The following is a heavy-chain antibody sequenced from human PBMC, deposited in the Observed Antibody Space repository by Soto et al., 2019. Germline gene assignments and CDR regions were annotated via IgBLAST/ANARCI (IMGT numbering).Heavy chain of an antibody. CDR2: IYFSGGT. CDR3: ARDIGMGYYFDY. J-gene: IGHJ4*02. CDR1: GGSISTYY. V-gene: IGHV4-59*01. Sequence: PSETLSLTCTVSGGSISTYYWSWIRQPPGKGLEWIGYIYFSGGTNYNPSLKSRVTISIDTSKKQFSLNLSSVTAADTAVYYCARDIGMGYYFDYWGQGALVTVS. D-gene: IGHD1-26*01.